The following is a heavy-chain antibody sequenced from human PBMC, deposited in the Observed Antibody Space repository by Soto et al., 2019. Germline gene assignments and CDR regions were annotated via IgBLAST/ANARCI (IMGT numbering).Heavy chain of an antibody. D-gene: IGHD5-12*01. CDR1: GGSIRTPDW. CDR2: IYHSGTP. V-gene: IGHV4-4*02. J-gene: IGHJ5*02. Sequence: PSETLSRTCTVSGGSIRTPDWWSWVRQTPEKGLEWIGEIYHSGTPNYNPSLRSRVSMSVDKSNNQFSLKSYSVTAADTAVYYCTRVTSVRGCEGAYVGSWFDTWGQRTMVTVSS. CDR3: TRVTSVRGCEGAYVGSWFDT.